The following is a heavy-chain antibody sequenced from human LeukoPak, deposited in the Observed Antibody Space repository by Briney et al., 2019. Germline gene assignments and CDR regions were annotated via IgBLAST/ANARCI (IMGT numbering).Heavy chain of an antibody. V-gene: IGHV1-8*01. Sequence: RGASVKVSCKTSGYTFSTYEINWVRQAAGQGLEWMGWMHPNSGDTDYAQKFQGRVTMTRDTSINTVYMELSSLRSEDTAVYYCTRGPRNDPWGQGTLVTASS. CDR2: MHPNSGDT. CDR3: TRGPRNDP. J-gene: IGHJ5*02. D-gene: IGHD1-14*01. CDR1: GYTFSTYE.